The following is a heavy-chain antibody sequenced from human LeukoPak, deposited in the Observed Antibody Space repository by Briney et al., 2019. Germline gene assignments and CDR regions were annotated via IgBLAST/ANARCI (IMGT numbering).Heavy chain of an antibody. J-gene: IGHJ5*02. CDR3: ARLAARNWFDP. CDR1: GGSISSYY. Sequence: PSETLSLTCTVSGGSISSYYWSWIRQPPGKGLEWIGYIYYSGSTNYNPSLKGRVTISVDTSKNQFSLKLSSVTAADTAVYYCARLAARNWFDPWGQGTLVTVSS. CDR2: IYYSGST. V-gene: IGHV4-59*08.